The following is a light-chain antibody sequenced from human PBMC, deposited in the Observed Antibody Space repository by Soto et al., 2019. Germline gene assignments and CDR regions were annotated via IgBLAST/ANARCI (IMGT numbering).Light chain of an antibody. CDR1: QSVSSSH. CDR2: GAS. CDR3: QQYGSSLFT. Sequence: ELALTQSPGTLSLSPGERATLSCRASQSVSSSHLAWYQQKPGQAPRLLIYGASSRATGIPDRFSGSGSGTDFTLTISRLEPDDFAVYYCQQYGSSLFTFGGGTKVDIK. V-gene: IGKV3-20*01. J-gene: IGKJ4*01.